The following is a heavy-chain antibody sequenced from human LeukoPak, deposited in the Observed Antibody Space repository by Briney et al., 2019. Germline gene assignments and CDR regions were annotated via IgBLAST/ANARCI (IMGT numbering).Heavy chain of an antibody. CDR3: ARDRRVRGLNMDV. D-gene: IGHD3-10*01. CDR2: TSSSGSTI. CDR1: GFTFSSYS. V-gene: IGHV3-48*04. Sequence: GGSLRLSCAASGFTFSSYSMNWVRQAPGKGLEWVSSTSSSGSTIYYADSVKGRFTISRDNAKNSLYLQMNSLRAEDTAVYYCARDRRVRGLNMDVWGKGTTVTVSS. J-gene: IGHJ6*03.